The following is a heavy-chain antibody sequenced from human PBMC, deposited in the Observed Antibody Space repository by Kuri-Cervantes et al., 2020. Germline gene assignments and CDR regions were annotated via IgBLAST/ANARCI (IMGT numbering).Heavy chain of an antibody. CDR2: IKEDGSEK. V-gene: IGHV3-7*01. D-gene: IGHD1-20*01. Sequence: GGSLRLSCAASGFTFSSYSMNWVRQAPGKGLEWVANIKEDGSEKYYTDSVKGRFTISRDNSKNTLYLQMNSLRVEDTAVYYCARWGNWKVMDYWGQGTLVTVSS. CDR3: ARWGNWKVMDY. J-gene: IGHJ4*02. CDR1: GFTFSSYS.